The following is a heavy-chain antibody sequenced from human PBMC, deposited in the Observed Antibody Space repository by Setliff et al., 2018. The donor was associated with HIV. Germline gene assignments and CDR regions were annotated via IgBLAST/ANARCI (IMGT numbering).Heavy chain of an antibody. Sequence: SETLSLTCAVYGGSFSGYYWSWIRQPPGKGLEWLGEINQSGSTNYNPSLKVRVTLSVDTSKNQFSLKLNSMTAADTGVYYCARRSRSYSSSPFQGGAFDIWGQGTMVTVSS. V-gene: IGHV4-34*01. J-gene: IGHJ3*02. CDR2: INQSGST. CDR3: ARRSRSYSSSPFQGGAFDI. CDR1: GGSFSGYY. D-gene: IGHD6-6*01.